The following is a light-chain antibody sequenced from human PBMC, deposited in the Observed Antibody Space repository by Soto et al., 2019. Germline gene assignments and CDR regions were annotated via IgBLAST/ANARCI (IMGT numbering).Light chain of an antibody. CDR2: AAS. J-gene: IGKJ1*01. Sequence: DFPLTQSPSSVSASVGDRVTITCRASQGINNWLAWYQQKPGKAPKLLIYAASSLQSGVPSRFSGSGSGTEFTLTISSLQPDDFATYYCQQYNNYATWTFGQGTKVEIK. CDR3: QQYNNYATWT. V-gene: IGKV1-12*01. CDR1: QGINNW.